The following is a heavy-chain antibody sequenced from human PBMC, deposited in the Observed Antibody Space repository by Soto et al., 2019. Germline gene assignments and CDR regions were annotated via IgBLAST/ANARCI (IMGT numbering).Heavy chain of an antibody. CDR3: ARGGRGYSYGYSLY. J-gene: IGHJ4*02. D-gene: IGHD5-18*01. Sequence: EVQLVESGGGLVQPGGSLRLSCAASGFTFSSYSMNWVRQAPGKGLEWVSSISSSSRYIYYADSVKGRFTISRDNAKNPLYLPMNGLRAEDTAVYYCARGGRGYSYGYSLYWGQGTLVTVSS. CDR2: ISSSSRYI. V-gene: IGHV3-21*01. CDR1: GFTFSSYS.